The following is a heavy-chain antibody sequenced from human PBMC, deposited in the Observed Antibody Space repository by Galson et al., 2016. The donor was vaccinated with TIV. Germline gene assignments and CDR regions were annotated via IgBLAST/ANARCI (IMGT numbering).Heavy chain of an antibody. V-gene: IGHV4-38-2*01. CDR2: VHHVGVT. J-gene: IGHJ6*02. Sequence: LSLTCAVSGYSISSGYWWDWIRQAPGKGLEWIGTVHHVGVTFYNPSLKSRVTITKDEPDNSFSLKMRSVNAADTATYYRARHYHNIVIGEGWYYDHGMDVWGQGTTVTVSS. D-gene: IGHD5-12*01. CDR1: GYSISSGYW. CDR3: ARHYHNIVIGEGWYYDHGMDV.